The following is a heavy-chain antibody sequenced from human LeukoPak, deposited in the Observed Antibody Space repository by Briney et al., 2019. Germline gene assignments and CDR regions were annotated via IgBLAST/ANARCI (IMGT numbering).Heavy chain of an antibody. Sequence: GGSLRLSRAASGFTFSSYSMNWVRQAPGKGLEWVSSISSSSSYIYYADSVKGRFTISRDNAKNSLYLQMNSLRAEDTAVYYCARDVNSYAHCGHWGQGTLVTVSS. CDR3: ARDVNSYAHCGH. V-gene: IGHV3-21*01. D-gene: IGHD5-18*01. J-gene: IGHJ4*02. CDR1: GFTFSSYS. CDR2: ISSSSSYI.